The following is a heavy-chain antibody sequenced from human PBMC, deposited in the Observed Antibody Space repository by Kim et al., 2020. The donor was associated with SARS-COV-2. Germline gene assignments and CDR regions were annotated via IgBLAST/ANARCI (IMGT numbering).Heavy chain of an antibody. D-gene: IGHD6-13*01. J-gene: IGHJ6*02. V-gene: IGHV3-48*03. CDR3: ARDPYSSSWYRGSYYYYGMDV. CDR1: GFTFSSYE. CDR2: ISSSGSTI. Sequence: GGSLRLSCAASGFTFSSYEMNWVRQAPGKGLEWVSYISSSGSTIYYADSVKGRFTISRDNAKNSLYLQMNSLRAEDTAVYYCARDPYSSSWYRGSYYYYGMDVWGQGTTVTVSS.